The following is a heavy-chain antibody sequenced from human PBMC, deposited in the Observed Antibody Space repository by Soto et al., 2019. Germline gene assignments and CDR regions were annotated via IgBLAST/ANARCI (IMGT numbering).Heavy chain of an antibody. J-gene: IGHJ4*02. V-gene: IGHV3-30*18. CDR2: ISYDGTNK. CDR1: GFTFSSYG. CDR3: AKGKDIGAAGTAVAY. Sequence: QVQLVESGGGVVQPGRSLRLSCAASGFTFSSYGMHWVRQAPGEGLEWVAVISYDGTNKYYADSVKGRFTISRDNSKNTLYLQMNSLRAEDTALYYCAKGKDIGAAGTAVAYWGQGTLVTVSS. D-gene: IGHD6-13*01.